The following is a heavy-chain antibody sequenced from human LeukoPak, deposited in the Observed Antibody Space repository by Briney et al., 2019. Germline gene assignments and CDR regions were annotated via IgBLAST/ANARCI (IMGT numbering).Heavy chain of an antibody. J-gene: IGHJ4*02. CDR3: ARPFGQLSSSYFDY. CDR1: GFTFDDYD. Sequence: GGSLRLSCAASGFTFDDYDMSWVRQAPGKGLEWVSRINWNGGTTNYADSVKGRFTISRDNAKNSLYLQMNSLRAEDTALYYCARPFGQLSSSYFDYWGQGTLVTVSS. D-gene: IGHD3-10*01. V-gene: IGHV3-20*04. CDR2: INWNGGTT.